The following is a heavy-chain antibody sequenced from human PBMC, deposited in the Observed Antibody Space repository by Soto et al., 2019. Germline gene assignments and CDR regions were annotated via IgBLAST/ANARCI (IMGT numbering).Heavy chain of an antibody. CDR3: ARDDRSGYRA. CDR1: GYTFTSYY. D-gene: IGHD3-22*01. CDR2: INPSGGST. J-gene: IGHJ5*02. V-gene: IGHV1-46*01. Sequence: GASVKVSCKASGYTFTSYYMHWVRRAPGQGLEWMGIINPSGGSTSYAQKFQGRVTMTRDTSTSTAYMELSSLRSEDTAVYYCARDDRSGYRAWGQGTLVTVSS.